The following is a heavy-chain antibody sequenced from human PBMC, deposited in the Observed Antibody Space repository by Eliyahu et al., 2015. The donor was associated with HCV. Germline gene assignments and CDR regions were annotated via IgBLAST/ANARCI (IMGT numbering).Heavy chain of an antibody. J-gene: IGHJ4*02. CDR2: IKSKTDGGTT. D-gene: IGHD2-21*02. CDR1: GFTFSDAW. Sequence: EVQLVESGGGLVKPGGSLRLSCAVSGFTFSDAWMSWVRQAPGKGLEWGGRIKSKTDGGTTDYAAPVKGRFDISRDDSKNTLYLQMNSLKTEDTAVYYCRVMRQKVTPVGDYWGQGTLVTVSS. CDR3: RVMRQKVTPVGDY. V-gene: IGHV3-15*01.